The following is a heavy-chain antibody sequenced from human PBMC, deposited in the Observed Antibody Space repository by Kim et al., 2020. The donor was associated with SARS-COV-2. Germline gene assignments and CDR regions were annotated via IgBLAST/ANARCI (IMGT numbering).Heavy chain of an antibody. Sequence: NPSLKSRVTISVDTSKNQFSLKLSSVTAADTAVYYCARGEFRGWYVYFDYWGQGTLVTVSS. CDR3: ARGEFRGWYVYFDY. V-gene: IGHV4-59*09. D-gene: IGHD6-19*01. J-gene: IGHJ4*02.